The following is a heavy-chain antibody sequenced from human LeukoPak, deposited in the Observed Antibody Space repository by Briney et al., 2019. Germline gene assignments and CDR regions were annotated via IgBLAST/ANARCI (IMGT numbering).Heavy chain of an antibody. CDR3: AKEGLRAFDV. CDR1: GFTLSSYA. CDR2: INSSGGVT. J-gene: IGHJ3*01. D-gene: IGHD4-17*01. Sequence: GGSLRLSCAASGFTLSSYAMTWVRQAPGKGLEWVSVINSSGGVTYYADSVEGRFTISRDSSKNTLYLQMNSLRAEDTAVYYCAKEGLRAFDVWGQGTMVTVSS. V-gene: IGHV3-23*01.